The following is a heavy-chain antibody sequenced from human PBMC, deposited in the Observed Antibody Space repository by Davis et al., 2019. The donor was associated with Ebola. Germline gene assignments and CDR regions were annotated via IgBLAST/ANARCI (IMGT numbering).Heavy chain of an antibody. Sequence: ASVKVSCKASGYTFSSYFIHWVRQAPGQGLEWMGIINPSDASTSYAQKFRGRVTMTRETSTSTAYMELSSLTSEDTAVYYCARGRYSDYDRKAFDIWGRGTMVTVSS. V-gene: IGHV1-46*01. D-gene: IGHD5-12*01. CDR2: INPSDAST. J-gene: IGHJ3*02. CDR1: GYTFSSYF. CDR3: ARGRYSDYDRKAFDI.